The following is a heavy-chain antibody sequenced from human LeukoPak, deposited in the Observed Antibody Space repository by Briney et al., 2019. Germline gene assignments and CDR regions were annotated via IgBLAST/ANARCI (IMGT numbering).Heavy chain of an antibody. Sequence: PSQTLSLTCTVSGGSISSGDYYWSWIRQPPGKGLEWIGYIYYSGSTYYNPSLKSRVTISVDTSKNQFSLKLSSVTAADTAVYYCARDFSGGKGPFDYWGQGTLVTVSS. CDR1: GGSISSGDYY. D-gene: IGHD4-23*01. V-gene: IGHV4-30-4*01. J-gene: IGHJ4*02. CDR2: IYYSGST. CDR3: ARDFSGGKGPFDY.